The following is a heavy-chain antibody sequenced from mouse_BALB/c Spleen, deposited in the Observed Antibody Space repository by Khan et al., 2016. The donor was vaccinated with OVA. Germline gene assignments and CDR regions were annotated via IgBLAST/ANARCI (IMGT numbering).Heavy chain of an antibody. CDR1: GYTFTTYW. J-gene: IGHJ2*01. D-gene: IGHD2-5*01. V-gene: IGHV1-7*01. CDR2: INPTSGFT. Sequence: VQLQESGAELAKPGASVKMSCKASGYTFTTYWMHWVKQRPGQGLEWIGYINPTSGFTDYNQKFKDQATLTSEKSSSTAYMQLSSLTSDDSAYYYCARDSIDYWGQGTTLTVSS. CDR3: ARDSIDY.